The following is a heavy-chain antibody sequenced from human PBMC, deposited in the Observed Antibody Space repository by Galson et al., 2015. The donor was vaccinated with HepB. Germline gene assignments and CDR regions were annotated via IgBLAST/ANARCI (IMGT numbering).Heavy chain of an antibody. CDR2: IAYDGSNK. D-gene: IGHD3-10*01. CDR3: ARGSSGTYYNVENYFDY. J-gene: IGHJ4*02. Sequence: SLRLSCAASGFTFSSYTMHWVRQAPGKGLEWVAVIAYDGSNKNYVDSVKGRFTISRDNSKNTLHLQMNSLRADDTAVYYCARGSSGTYYNVENYFDYWGQGTLVTVSS. CDR1: GFTFSSYT. V-gene: IGHV3-30*04.